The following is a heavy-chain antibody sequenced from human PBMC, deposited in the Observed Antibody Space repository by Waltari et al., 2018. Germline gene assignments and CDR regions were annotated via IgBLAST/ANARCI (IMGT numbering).Heavy chain of an antibody. J-gene: IGHJ4*02. Sequence: QVQLQESGPGLVKPSETLSLTCTVSGGSISSYYWSWIRQPPGKGLEWIGYIYYSGSTNYNPPLKSRVTISVDTSKNQFSLKLSSVTAADTAVYYCARFGDFWSGRPYYFDYWGQGTLVTVSS. V-gene: IGHV4-59*01. CDR2: IYYSGST. CDR1: GGSISSYY. CDR3: ARFGDFWSGRPYYFDY. D-gene: IGHD3-3*01.